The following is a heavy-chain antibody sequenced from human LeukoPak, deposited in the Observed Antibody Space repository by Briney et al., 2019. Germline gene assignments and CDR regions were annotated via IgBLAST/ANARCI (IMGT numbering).Heavy chain of an antibody. Sequence: GGSLRLSCAASGFTFSSSWMHWVRQAPGKGLVWVARINNDGSITNYADSVKGRFTISRDSAKSTLYLQMNSLRAEDTAVYYCIRSLNGADDFWGQGTLVTVSS. CDR2: INNDGSIT. CDR1: GFTFSSSW. V-gene: IGHV3-74*01. CDR3: IRSLNGADDF. J-gene: IGHJ4*02. D-gene: IGHD4-17*01.